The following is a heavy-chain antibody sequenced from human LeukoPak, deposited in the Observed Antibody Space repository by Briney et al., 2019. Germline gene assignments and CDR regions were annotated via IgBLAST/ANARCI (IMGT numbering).Heavy chain of an antibody. CDR3: ARLRGYCSGGSCSDWYFDP. Sequence: GGSLRLSCAASGFTFSSYAMSWVRQAPGKGLEWVSTISVSGGNTYYADSVKGRFTISRDNSKNTLYMQMNSLRAEDTAVYYCARLRGYCSGGSCSDWYFDPWGRGTLVAVSS. D-gene: IGHD2-15*01. J-gene: IGHJ2*01. CDR1: GFTFSSYA. CDR2: ISVSGGNT. V-gene: IGHV3-23*01.